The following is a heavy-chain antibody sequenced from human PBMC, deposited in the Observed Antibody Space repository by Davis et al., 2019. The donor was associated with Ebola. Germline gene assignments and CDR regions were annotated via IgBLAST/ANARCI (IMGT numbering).Heavy chain of an antibody. Sequence: MPSETLSLTCTVSGGPISSYYWSWIRQHPGKGLEWIGYIYYSGSTYYNPSLKSRVTISVDTSKNQFSLKLSSVTAADTAVYYCARELSYYYDSSGYKKPHYFDYWGQGTLVTVSS. D-gene: IGHD3-22*01. CDR1: GGPISSYY. CDR3: ARELSYYYDSSGYKKPHYFDY. V-gene: IGHV4-59*06. CDR2: IYYSGST. J-gene: IGHJ4*02.